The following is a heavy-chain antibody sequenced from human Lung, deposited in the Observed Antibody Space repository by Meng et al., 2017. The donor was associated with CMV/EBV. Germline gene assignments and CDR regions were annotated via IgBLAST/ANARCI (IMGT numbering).Heavy chain of an antibody. CDR2: INHSGST. CDR3: AREGITMVRGVIIGRPDY. J-gene: IGHJ4*02. CDR1: GGSFSGYY. D-gene: IGHD3-10*01. V-gene: IGHV4-34*01. Sequence: GSLRLXCAVYGGSFSGYYWSWIRQPPGKGLEWIGEINHSGSTNYNPSLKSRVTISVDTSKNQFSLKLSSVTAADTAVYYCAREGITMVRGVIIGRPDYWGQGTLVTVSS.